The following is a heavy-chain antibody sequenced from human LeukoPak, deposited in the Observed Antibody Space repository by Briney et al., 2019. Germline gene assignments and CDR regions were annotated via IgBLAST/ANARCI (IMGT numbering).Heavy chain of an antibody. V-gene: IGHV3-11*01. D-gene: IGHD3-10*01. CDR1: GFTFSDYY. J-gene: IGHJ6*02. CDR2: ISSSGSTI. Sequence: GGSLRLSCAASGFTFSDYYMSWIRQAPGKGLEWVSYISSSGSTIYYADSVKGRFTISRDNAKNSLYLQMNSLRAEDTAVYYCAIVLRGETLNYYYYGMDVWGQGTTVTVSS. CDR3: AIVLRGETLNYYYYGMDV.